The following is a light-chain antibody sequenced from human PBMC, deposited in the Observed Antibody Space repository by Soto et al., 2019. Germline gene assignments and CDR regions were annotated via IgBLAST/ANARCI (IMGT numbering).Light chain of an antibody. CDR2: AVS. CDR3: QQYGSSRWT. J-gene: IGKJ1*01. CDR1: ETFSEDK. V-gene: IGKV3-20*01. Sequence: SLLTQSPRTLSLSPGQRATLSCRTRETFSEDKLAWYQQKPGQAPRLVIFAVSIRAPGIPDRFSGSGSGTDFTLTINRLEREDFAVYYCQQYGSSRWTFGQGTKVDIK.